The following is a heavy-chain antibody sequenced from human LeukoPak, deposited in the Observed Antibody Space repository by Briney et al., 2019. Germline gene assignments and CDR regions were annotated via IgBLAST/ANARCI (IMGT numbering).Heavy chain of an antibody. D-gene: IGHD3-10*01. CDR3: VRRHSYGPYEMDV. CDR1: GFPFSSYA. Sequence: GGSLRLSCSASGFPFSSYAMHWVRRAPGRGLVYVSAICDSGGSTYNADSVKGRFTISRDNSKNTLYLQMSSLRAEDTAAYFCVRRHSYGPYEMDVWGQGTTVTVSS. V-gene: IGHV3-64D*09. J-gene: IGHJ6*02. CDR2: ICDSGGST.